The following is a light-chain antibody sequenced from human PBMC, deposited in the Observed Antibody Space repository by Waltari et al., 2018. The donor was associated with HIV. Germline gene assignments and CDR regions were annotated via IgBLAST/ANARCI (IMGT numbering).Light chain of an antibody. CDR2: RNT. CDR1: NSTIGSNY. V-gene: IGLV1-47*01. Sequence: QPLLTQPPSPSGTPGHRVTIYYSGSNSTIGSNYVYCYQQLPGTAPKLLLYRNTKRPSGVPDRFSGSKSGTSASLAISGLRSEDEADYYCAAWGNSLSLLFGGGTKLTVL. J-gene: IGLJ2*01. CDR3: AAWGNSLSLL.